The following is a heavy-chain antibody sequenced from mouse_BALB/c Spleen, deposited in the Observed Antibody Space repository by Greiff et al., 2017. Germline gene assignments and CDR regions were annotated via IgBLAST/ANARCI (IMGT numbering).Heavy chain of an antibody. J-gene: IGHJ4*01. CDR1: GYSFTGYT. V-gene: IGHV1-18*01. D-gene: IGHD2-4*01. CDR2: INPYNGGT. CDR3: AREPPFMITTGYYAMDY. Sequence: VQLQQSGPELVKPGASMKISCKASGYSFTGYTMNWVKQSHGKNLEWIGLINPYNGGTSYNQKFKGKATLTVDKSSSTAYMELLSLTSEDSAVYYCAREPPFMITTGYYAMDYWGQGTSVTVSS.